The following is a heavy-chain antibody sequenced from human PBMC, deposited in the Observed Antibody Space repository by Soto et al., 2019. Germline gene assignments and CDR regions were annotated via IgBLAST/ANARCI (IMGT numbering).Heavy chain of an antibody. D-gene: IGHD2-2*01. Sequence: LSLTCAASGFTFNSYGMNWVRQAPGKGLEWVSYITTSSSTILYADSVKGRLTISRDDAKNSLYLQMNSLRAEDTAVYYCARDPGYCSSTSCYGGAFDYWGQGTLVTVSS. CDR2: ITTSSSTI. J-gene: IGHJ4*02. CDR1: GFTFNSYG. V-gene: IGHV3-48*01. CDR3: ARDPGYCSSTSCYGGAFDY.